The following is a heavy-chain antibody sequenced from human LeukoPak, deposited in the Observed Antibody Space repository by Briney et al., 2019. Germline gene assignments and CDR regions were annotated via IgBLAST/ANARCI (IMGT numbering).Heavy chain of an antibody. V-gene: IGHV3-30-3*01. D-gene: IGHD6-19*01. CDR3: ARTDTSGWSRPLDC. CDR1: GFTFSRYA. J-gene: IGHJ4*02. CDR2: ISSDGSNK. Sequence: GKSLRLSCAASGFTFSRYALHWVRQAPGKGLEWVAVISSDGSNKYYAGSVEGRFTISRDNYSNTLLLQMNSLRAEDTAVYYCARTDTSGWSRPLDCWGQGTLVTVSS.